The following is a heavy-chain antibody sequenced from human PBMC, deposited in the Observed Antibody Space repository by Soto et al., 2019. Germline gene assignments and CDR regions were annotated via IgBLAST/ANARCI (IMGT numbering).Heavy chain of an antibody. D-gene: IGHD2-2*01. V-gene: IGHV1-18*04. CDR2: ISSYNGNT. Sequence: ASVKLSCKASGYTFTSYGISWVRQAPGQGLEWMGWISSYNGNTNYAQKVQGRVTLTTDTSTSTTYMELRSLRSDDTAVYYCARGPRYCSTTTCFSGVTWFDPWGQGTLVTVS. J-gene: IGHJ5*02. CDR3: ARGPRYCSTTTCFSGVTWFDP. CDR1: GYTFTSYG.